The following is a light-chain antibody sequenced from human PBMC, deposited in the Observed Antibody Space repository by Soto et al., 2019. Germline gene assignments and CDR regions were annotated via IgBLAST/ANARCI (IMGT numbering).Light chain of an antibody. Sequence: EIVLTQSPATLSLSPGERATLSCRASQGVNSYLAWYQQKPGQAPRLLIYDASNRATGIPARFSGSGSGTDFTLTISSLEPEDFAVYYCQQRSNWPPTFGGGTK. V-gene: IGKV3-11*01. CDR1: QGVNSY. J-gene: IGKJ4*01. CDR2: DAS. CDR3: QQRSNWPPT.